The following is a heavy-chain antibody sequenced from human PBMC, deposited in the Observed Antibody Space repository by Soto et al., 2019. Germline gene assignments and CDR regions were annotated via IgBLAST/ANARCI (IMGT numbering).Heavy chain of an antibody. CDR1: GFTFSDYA. CDR3: AQQMSIGGPYDY. D-gene: IGHD3-3*02. CDR2: IGASGDYT. V-gene: IGHV3-23*01. Sequence: GVSLRLSCAASGFTFSDYAMSWVRQTPGKGLEWVSCIGASGDYTHYTDSVKGRFTISRDNSQNTLSLQMNSLRAEDTAVYYCAQQMSIGGPYDYCRPVTLVPVSA. J-gene: IGHJ4*02.